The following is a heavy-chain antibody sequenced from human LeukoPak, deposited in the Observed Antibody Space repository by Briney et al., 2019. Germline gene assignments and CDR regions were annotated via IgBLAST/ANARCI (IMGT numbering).Heavy chain of an antibody. CDR3: ARPYSRSSIDGFDI. Sequence: ASVRVSCKTSGYSFTAYYIVWVGQAPGQGLEWMGWINPDRGDSNFEQKFQGRISMPRDTPISTAYLELSSLTSDDTALYYCARPYSRSSIDGFDIWGQGTMVTVSS. J-gene: IGHJ3*02. CDR2: INPDRGDS. D-gene: IGHD6-6*01. CDR1: GYSFTAYY. V-gene: IGHV1-2*02.